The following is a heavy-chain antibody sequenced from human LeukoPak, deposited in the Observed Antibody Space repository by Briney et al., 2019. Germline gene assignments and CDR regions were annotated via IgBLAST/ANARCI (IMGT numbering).Heavy chain of an antibody. J-gene: IGHJ5*02. CDR1: GFTFDDYV. D-gene: IGHD5-12*01. V-gene: IGHV3-43*02. CDR2: ISGDGSGT. Sequence: PGGSLRLSCTASGFTFDDYVMHWVRQAPGKGLEWVSLISGDGSGTYYADSVKGRFTISRDNSKSSLFLHMSGLRAEDTALYYCATQNPPGSGYYDTYNWFDPWGQGTLVTVAS. CDR3: ATQNPPGSGYYDTYNWFDP.